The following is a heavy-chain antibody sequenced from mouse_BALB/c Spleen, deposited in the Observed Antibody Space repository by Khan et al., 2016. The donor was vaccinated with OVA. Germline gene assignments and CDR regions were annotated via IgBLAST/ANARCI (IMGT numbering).Heavy chain of an antibody. V-gene: IGHV1-77*01. CDR1: GYIFTDYY. CDR2: ISPGSDDT. CDR3: ARRNYFGYTFAY. D-gene: IGHD1-2*01. Sequence: VPLKASGAELARPGASVKLSCKASGYIFTDYYINWVKQRTGQGLEWIGEISPGSDDTYYNEKFKGKATLTADKSSSTAYMQLSSLTSEDSAVYFCARRNYFGYTFAYGGQGTLVTVSA. J-gene: IGHJ3*01.